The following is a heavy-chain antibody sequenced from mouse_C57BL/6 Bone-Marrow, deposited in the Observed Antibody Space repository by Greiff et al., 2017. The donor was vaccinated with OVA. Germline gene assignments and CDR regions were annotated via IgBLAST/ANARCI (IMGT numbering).Heavy chain of an antibody. J-gene: IGHJ2*01. CDR1: GFNIKNTY. Sequence: EVQLQQSVAELVRPGASVKLSCTASGFNIKNTYMHWVKQRPEQGLEWIGRIDPANGNTKYAPKFQGKATITADTSSNTAYLQLSSLTSEDTAIYYCARESLITTVGEGFYYFDYWGQGTTLTVSS. CDR3: ARESLITTVGEGFYYFDY. V-gene: IGHV14-3*01. CDR2: IDPANGNT. D-gene: IGHD1-1*01.